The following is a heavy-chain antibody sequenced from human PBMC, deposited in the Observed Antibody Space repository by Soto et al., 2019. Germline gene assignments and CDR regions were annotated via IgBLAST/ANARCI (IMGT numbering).Heavy chain of an antibody. D-gene: IGHD5-18*01. V-gene: IGHV3-30*03. J-gene: IGHJ6*03. CDR2: ISYDGSNK. CDR3: ARDPWTQLDYDYYYIDV. CDR1: GFTFSSYG. Sequence: PGGSLRLSCAASGFTFSSYGMHWVRQAPGKGLEWVAVISYDGSNKYYADSVEGRFTISRDNSKNMLYLQMDTLRAEDTAVYYCARDPWTQLDYDYYYIDVWGKGTAVTVSS.